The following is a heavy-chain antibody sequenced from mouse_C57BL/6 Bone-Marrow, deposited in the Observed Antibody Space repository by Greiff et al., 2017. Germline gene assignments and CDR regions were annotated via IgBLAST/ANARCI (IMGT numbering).Heavy chain of an antibody. D-gene: IGHD1-1*01. V-gene: IGHV5-6*01. J-gene: IGHJ4*01. Sequence: EVKLQESGGDLVKPGGSLKLSCAASGFTFSSYGMSWVRLTPDKRLEWVATISSGGSYTYYPDSVKGRFTISRDNAKNTLYLQMSSLKSEDTAMDYCARPTVYYAMDYWGQGTSVTVSS. CDR2: ISSGGSYT. CDR3: ARPTVYYAMDY. CDR1: GFTFSSYG.